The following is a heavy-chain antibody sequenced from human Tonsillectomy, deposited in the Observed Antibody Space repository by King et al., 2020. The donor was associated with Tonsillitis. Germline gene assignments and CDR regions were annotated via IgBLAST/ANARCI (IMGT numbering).Heavy chain of an antibody. CDR3: ATLPPGAVAVDFDY. CDR2: IQQDGSEK. J-gene: IGHJ4*02. Sequence: QLVQSGGGLVQPGGSLRLSCAASGFTFSSYWMSWGRQAPGKGLEWVANIQQDGSEKYYVASVKGRFTISRDNAKNSLYLQMNSLRAEDTAVYYCATLPPGAVAVDFDYWGQGTLVTVSS. D-gene: IGHD6-19*01. CDR1: GFTFSSYW. V-gene: IGHV3-7*03.